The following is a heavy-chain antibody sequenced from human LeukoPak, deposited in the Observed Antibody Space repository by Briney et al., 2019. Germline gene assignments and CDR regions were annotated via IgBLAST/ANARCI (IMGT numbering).Heavy chain of an antibody. CDR2: INTFNGNT. CDR1: GYTFSKFA. CDR3: ARREAARPPYFYYYLDV. J-gene: IGHJ6*03. V-gene: IGHV1-18*01. D-gene: IGHD6-6*01. Sequence: ASVNVSCKAAGYTFSKFAIHWVRQAPGQGLEWMGWINTFNGNTDFAQKLQGRVTMTTDTSTSTAYLKLRSLTSDDTAVYYCARREAARPPYFYYYLDVWGEGTTVTVSS.